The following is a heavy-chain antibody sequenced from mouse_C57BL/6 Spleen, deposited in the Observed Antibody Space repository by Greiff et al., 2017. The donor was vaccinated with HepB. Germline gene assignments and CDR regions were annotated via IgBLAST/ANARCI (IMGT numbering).Heavy chain of an antibody. D-gene: IGHD1-1*01. CDR3: ASSAVVATRAMDY. J-gene: IGHJ4*01. CDR1: GYTFTSYW. Sequence: QVQLQKPGAELVRPGTSVKLSCKASGYTFTSYWMHWVKQRPGQGLEWIGVIDPSDSYTNYNQKFKGKATLTVDTSSSTAYMQLSSLTSEDSAVYYCASSAVVATRAMDYWGQGTSVTVSS. CDR2: IDPSDSYT. V-gene: IGHV1-59*01.